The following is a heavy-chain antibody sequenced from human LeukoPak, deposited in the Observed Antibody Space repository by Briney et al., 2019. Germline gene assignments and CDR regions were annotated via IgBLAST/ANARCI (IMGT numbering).Heavy chain of an antibody. CDR1: GFTFSSYA. V-gene: IGHV3-23*01. D-gene: IGHD4-11*01. Sequence: PGGSLRLSCAASGFTFSSYAMSWVRQAPGKGLEWVSAISGSGSSTYYADSVKGRFTISRDNSKNTLYLQMSSLRAEDTAVYSCAKDLSNPYKYYGMDVWGQGTTVTVSS. CDR3: AKDLSNPYKYYGMDV. J-gene: IGHJ6*02. CDR2: ISGSGSST.